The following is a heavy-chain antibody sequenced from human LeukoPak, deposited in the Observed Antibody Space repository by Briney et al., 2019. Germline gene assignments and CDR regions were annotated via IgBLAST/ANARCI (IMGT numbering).Heavy chain of an antibody. CDR1: GGSISSGDYH. D-gene: IGHD3-10*01. CDR3: ARGFGAGNYYYGWFDP. V-gene: IGHV4-30-4*01. CDR2: IHDSGST. J-gene: IGHJ5*02. Sequence: SETLSLTCTVSGGSISSGDYHWNWIREPPGEGLEWIGFIHDSGSTYYNPSLKSRIIISRDVSKKQFSLELSSVTAADTAVYYCARGFGAGNYYYGWFDPWGQGTLITVSS.